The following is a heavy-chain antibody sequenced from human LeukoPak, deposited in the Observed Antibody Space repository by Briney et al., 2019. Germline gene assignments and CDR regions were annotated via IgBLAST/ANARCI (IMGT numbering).Heavy chain of an antibody. CDR2: ISGTDDST. Sequence: AGGSLRLSCAASGFTFSSYWMSWVRQAPGKGLEWVSGISGTDDSTQYADSVKGRFTVSRDNSKSSLYLQMNGLRAEDTALYYCAKDPNGDYVGAFDMWGQGTMVTVSS. CDR1: GFTFSSYW. CDR3: AKDPNGDYVGAFDM. D-gene: IGHD4-17*01. J-gene: IGHJ3*02. V-gene: IGHV3-23*01.